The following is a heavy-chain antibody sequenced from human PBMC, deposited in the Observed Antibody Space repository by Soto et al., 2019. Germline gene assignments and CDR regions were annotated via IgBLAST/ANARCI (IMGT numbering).Heavy chain of an antibody. Sequence: QVQLVQSGAEVKRPGSSVKVSCKASGDTFNFYSINWVRQAPGLGLEWMGRVNPIVSMSNYAQRFQGRVTMTADKSTSTAYMELSGLRCEDTAIYYCATSYGSGYRAFDSWGQGALVTVSS. CDR2: VNPIVSMS. D-gene: IGHD3-10*01. CDR1: GDTFNFYS. J-gene: IGHJ4*02. V-gene: IGHV1-69*04. CDR3: ATSYGSGYRAFDS.